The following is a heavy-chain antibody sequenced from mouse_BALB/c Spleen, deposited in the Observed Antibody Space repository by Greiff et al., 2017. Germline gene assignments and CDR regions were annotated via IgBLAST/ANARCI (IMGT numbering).Heavy chain of an antibody. Sequence: QVQLQQSGAELVRPGVSVKISCKGSGYTFTDYAMHWVKQSHAKSLEWIGVISTYYGDASYNQKFKGKATMTVDKSSSTAYMQLSSPTSEDSAVYYCARPRGGSMDYWGQGTSVTVSS. CDR2: ISTYYGDA. CDR3: ARPRGGSMDY. CDR1: GYTFTDYA. V-gene: IGHV1S137*01. J-gene: IGHJ4*01.